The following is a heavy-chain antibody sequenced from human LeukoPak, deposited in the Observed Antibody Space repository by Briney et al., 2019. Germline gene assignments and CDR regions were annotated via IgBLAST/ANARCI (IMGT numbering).Heavy chain of an antibody. Sequence: GGSLRLSCAASGFTFSSYGMHWVRQAPGKGLEWVAVISYDGSNKYYADSVKGRFTISRDNSKNTLYLQTNSLRAEDTAVYYCAKEYSSSSVYYFDYWGQGTLVTVSS. CDR1: GFTFSSYG. D-gene: IGHD6-6*01. CDR2: ISYDGSNK. J-gene: IGHJ4*02. CDR3: AKEYSSSSVYYFDY. V-gene: IGHV3-30*18.